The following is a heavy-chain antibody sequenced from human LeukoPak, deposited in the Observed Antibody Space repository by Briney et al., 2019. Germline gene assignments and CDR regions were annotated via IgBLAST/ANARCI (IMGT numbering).Heavy chain of an antibody. CDR1: GGSISSSGYY. D-gene: IGHD5-18*01. J-gene: IGHJ6*03. Sequence: PSETLSLTCTVSGGSISSSGYYWGWIRQPPGEGLEWIGNIYYSGITYYNPSLKSRVTISVDTSKNQFSLKLTSVTAADTAVYYCARTTEGGYTYGYFYYYYMDVWGKGTTVTISS. CDR3: ARTTEGGYTYGYFYYYYMDV. V-gene: IGHV4-39*07. CDR2: IYYSGIT.